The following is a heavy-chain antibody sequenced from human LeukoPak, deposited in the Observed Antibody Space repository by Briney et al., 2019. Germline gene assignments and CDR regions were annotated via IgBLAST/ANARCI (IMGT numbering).Heavy chain of an antibody. CDR1: GYSFTSYW. V-gene: IGHV5-51*01. CDR3: ARCPSIAVAGTGFDY. J-gene: IGHJ4*02. CDR2: IYPGDSDT. D-gene: IGHD6-19*01. Sequence: GESLKISCKGSGYSFTSYWIGWVRQMPGKGLEWMGIIYPGDSDTRYSPSFQGQVTISADKSISTAYLQWSSLKASDTATYYCARCPSIAVAGTGFDYWGQGTLVTVSS.